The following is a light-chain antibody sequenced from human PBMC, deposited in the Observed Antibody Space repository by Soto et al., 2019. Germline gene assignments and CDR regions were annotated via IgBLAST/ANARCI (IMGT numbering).Light chain of an antibody. Sequence: QSALTQPASVSASPGQSIAISCSGTSSDVGAYDYVSWYQHHPGKAPKLIIYEVTYRPSGVSNRFSASKSGNTASLTISGIQAEDEADYYCSSYTRSSTYVFGTGTKLTVL. CDR1: SSDVGAYDY. J-gene: IGLJ1*01. CDR3: SSYTRSSTYV. V-gene: IGLV2-14*01. CDR2: EVT.